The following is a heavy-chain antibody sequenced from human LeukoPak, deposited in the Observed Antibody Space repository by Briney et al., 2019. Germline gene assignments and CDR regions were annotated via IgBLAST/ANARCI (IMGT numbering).Heavy chain of an antibody. Sequence: GGSLRLSCAASGFTFSSYNMNWVRQAPGKGLEWVSFIYSGGNTHYSDSVKGRFTISRDNSKNTLYLQMNSLRAEDTAVYYCARRAGDYSHPYDYWGQGTLVTVSS. D-gene: IGHD3-22*01. J-gene: IGHJ4*02. CDR1: GFTFSSYN. CDR3: ARRAGDYSHPYDY. V-gene: IGHV3-53*01. CDR2: IYSGGNT.